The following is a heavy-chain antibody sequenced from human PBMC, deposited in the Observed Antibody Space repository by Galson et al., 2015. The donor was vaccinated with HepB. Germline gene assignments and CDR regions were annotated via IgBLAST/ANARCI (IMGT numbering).Heavy chain of an antibody. V-gene: IGHV3-30*04. CDR2: ISYEGSNK. CDR1: GFIFSSYA. D-gene: IGHD2-15*01. CDR3: ATVGYSGGSWYSDYYGMHV. J-gene: IGHJ6*02. Sequence: LRLSCAASGFIFSSYAMHRVRQAPGKGLEWVALISYEGSNKYCADSVKGRFTISRDNSKNTLYLQMNSLRGEDTAVYYCATVGYSGGSWYSDYYGMHVWGQGTTVTVSS.